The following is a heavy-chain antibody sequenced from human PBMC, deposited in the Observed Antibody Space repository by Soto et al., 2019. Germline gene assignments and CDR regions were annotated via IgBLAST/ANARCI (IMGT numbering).Heavy chain of an antibody. V-gene: IGHV4-39*01. D-gene: IGHD3-3*02. CDR1: GDSISSSNSH. CDR2: VYYGGAIFYSRNI. J-gene: IGHJ3*02. Sequence: PSETLSLTCTVSGDSISSSNSHWGWTRQPPGKGLEYIGSVYYGGAIFYSRNIYYNPPLKSRVTISVDTSKNQFSLRLSSVTAADTGVYYCVRYDRINMKPYSPEGFNIWGQGTIVTVS. CDR3: VRYDRINMKPYSPEGFNI.